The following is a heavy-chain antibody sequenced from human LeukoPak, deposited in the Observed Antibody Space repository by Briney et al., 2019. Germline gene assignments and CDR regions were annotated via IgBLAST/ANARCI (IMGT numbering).Heavy chain of an antibody. CDR1: GFTFSSYS. D-gene: IGHD2-15*01. V-gene: IGHV3-48*02. CDR2: ISSSSSNI. J-gene: IGHJ5*02. CDR3: ARELAGCGSGGSCSNWFDP. Sequence: QPGGSLRLSCAASGFTFSSYSMNWVRQAPGKGLEWVSYISSSSSNIYYADSVKGRFTISRDNAKNSLYLQMNSLRDEDTAVYYCARELAGCGSGGSCSNWFDPWGQGTLVTVSS.